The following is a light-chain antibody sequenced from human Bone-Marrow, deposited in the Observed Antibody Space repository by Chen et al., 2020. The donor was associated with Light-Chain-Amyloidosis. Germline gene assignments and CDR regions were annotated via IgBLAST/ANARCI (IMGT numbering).Light chain of an antibody. Sequence: YALTQHASVSGSAGKSITISSTGTSSDVGGDNHVSWYQQHPDKAPKLMIYEVTNRPSWVPDRFSGSKSDNTASLTISGLQTEDEADYFCSSYTITNTLVFGSGTSVTVL. CDR2: EVT. CDR3: SSYTITNTLV. V-gene: IGLV2-14*01. J-gene: IGLJ1*01. CDR1: SSDVGGDNH.